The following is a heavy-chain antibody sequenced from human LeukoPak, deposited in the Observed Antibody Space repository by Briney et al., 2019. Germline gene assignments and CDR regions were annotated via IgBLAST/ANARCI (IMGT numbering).Heavy chain of an antibody. CDR3: ARDGTRGSYNVY. Sequence: SETLSLTCTVSGYSISTGYYWGWIRQPPGKGLEWIGNIYHSGSTYYNPSLKSRVIISVDTSKNQFSLKLSSVTAADTAVYYCARDGTRGSYNVYWGQGTLVTVSS. J-gene: IGHJ4*02. CDR1: GYSISTGYY. D-gene: IGHD1-26*01. V-gene: IGHV4-38-2*02. CDR2: IYHSGST.